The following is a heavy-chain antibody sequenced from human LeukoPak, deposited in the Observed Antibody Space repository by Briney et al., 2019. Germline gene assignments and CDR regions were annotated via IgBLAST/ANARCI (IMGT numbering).Heavy chain of an antibody. CDR2: IYYSGST. Sequence: PSETLSLTCTVSGDSISSSSYYWGWIRQPPGKELEWIGSIYYSGSTYYNPSLNSRVTISVDTSKNQFSLKLSSVTAADTAVYYCARDYLGGNPDAFDIWGQGTMITVSS. V-gene: IGHV4-39*07. D-gene: IGHD4-23*01. CDR3: ARDYLGGNPDAFDI. J-gene: IGHJ3*02. CDR1: GDSISSSSYY.